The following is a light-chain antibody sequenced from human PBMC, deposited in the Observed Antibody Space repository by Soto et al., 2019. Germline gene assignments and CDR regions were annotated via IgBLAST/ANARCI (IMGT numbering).Light chain of an antibody. CDR1: QSISSW. Sequence: DIQMTQSPSTLSASVGDRVTITCRASQSISSWLAWYQQKPGKAPKLLIYKASSLESGVPSRFSGSGSGTDFTLTISSLQPEDVAAYYCQKYNSAPLTFGGGTKVDIK. V-gene: IGKV1-5*03. CDR3: QKYNSAPLT. J-gene: IGKJ4*01. CDR2: KAS.